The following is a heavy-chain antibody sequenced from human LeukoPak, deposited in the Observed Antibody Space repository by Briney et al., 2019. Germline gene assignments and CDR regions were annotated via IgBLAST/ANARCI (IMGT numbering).Heavy chain of an antibody. CDR3: ARSALTAMVIYYYMDV. CDR2: IYHSEST. D-gene: IGHD5-18*01. J-gene: IGHJ6*03. CDR1: GYPISSGYY. Sequence: SETLSLTCAVSGYPISSGYYWGWIRQPPGKGLEWIGSIYHSESTYYNPSLKSRVTISVDTSKNQFSLKLSSVTAADTAVYYCARSALTAMVIYYYMDVWGKGTTVTVSS. V-gene: IGHV4-38-2*01.